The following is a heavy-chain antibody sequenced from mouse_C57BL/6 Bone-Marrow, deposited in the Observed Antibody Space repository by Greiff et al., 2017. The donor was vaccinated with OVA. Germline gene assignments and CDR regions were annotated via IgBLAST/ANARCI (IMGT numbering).Heavy chain of an antibody. Sequence: LVESGAELVRPGTSVKVSCKASGYTFTNYWIGWAKQRPGHGLEWIGDIYPGGGYTNYNEKFKGKATLTADKSSSTAYMQFSSLTSEDSAIYYCARYSYSSSYWYFDVWGTGTAVTVSS. J-gene: IGHJ1*03. D-gene: IGHD1-1*01. CDR3: ARYSYSSSYWYFDV. V-gene: IGHV1-63*01. CDR2: IYPGGGYT. CDR1: GYTFTNYW.